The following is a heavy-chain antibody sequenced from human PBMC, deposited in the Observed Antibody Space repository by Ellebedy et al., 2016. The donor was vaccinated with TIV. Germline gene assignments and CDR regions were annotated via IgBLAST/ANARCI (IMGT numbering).Heavy chain of an antibody. CDR2: ISYDGSKI. J-gene: IGHJ3*02. D-gene: IGHD5-12*01. CDR3: SKPLGRDSGYDFAFDI. CDR1: GLIFTDYG. V-gene: IGHV3-30*18. Sequence: GGSLRLSXAASGLIFTDYGMHWVRQAPGKGLEWVAVISYDGSKIYYTDSVKGRFTISRDNSKNTVYLQMNSLRAEDTAVYYCSKPLGRDSGYDFAFDIWGQGTMVTVSS.